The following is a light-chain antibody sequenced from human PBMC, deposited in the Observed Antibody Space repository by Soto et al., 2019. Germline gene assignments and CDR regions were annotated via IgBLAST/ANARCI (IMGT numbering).Light chain of an antibody. V-gene: IGLV7-46*01. CDR1: TGAVTSGHY. CDR2: DTS. CDR3: LLSYSGSYGV. Sequence: QAVVTQEPSLTVSPGGTITLTCDSSTGAVTSGHYPYWFQQKPGQAPRTLIADTSNRFSWTPDRFSGSLVGGKATLTLSGAQPEDEAEYFCLLSYSGSYGVFGGGTKVTVL. J-gene: IGLJ3*02.